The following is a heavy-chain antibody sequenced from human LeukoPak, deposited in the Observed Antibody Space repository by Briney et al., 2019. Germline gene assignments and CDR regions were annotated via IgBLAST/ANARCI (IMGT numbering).Heavy chain of an antibody. CDR2: IKSDGSST. CDR3: AREASLAALDY. Sequence: GGSLRLSCAASGFTFSRYWMHWVRQAPGKGLVWVSRIKSDGSSTSYADSVKGRFTISRDNSKNTLYLQMNSLRAEDTAVHYCAREASLAALDYWGQGTLATVSS. D-gene: IGHD6-6*01. V-gene: IGHV3-74*01. CDR1: GFTFSRYW. J-gene: IGHJ4*02.